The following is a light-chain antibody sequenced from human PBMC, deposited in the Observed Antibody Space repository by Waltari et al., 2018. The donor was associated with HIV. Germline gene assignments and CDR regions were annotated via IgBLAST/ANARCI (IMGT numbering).Light chain of an antibody. CDR2: DDS. V-gene: IGLV3-21*02. CDR3: QVWDSSRDQYV. Sequence: SSVLTQPPSVSVAPGQTARITCGGYNIGSKSVHWYQQKPGQAPVLVVYDDSERPSGIPERFSGSNSGNTATLTISRVEAGDEADYYCQVWDSSRDQYVFGTGTMVTVL. J-gene: IGLJ1*01. CDR1: NIGSKS.